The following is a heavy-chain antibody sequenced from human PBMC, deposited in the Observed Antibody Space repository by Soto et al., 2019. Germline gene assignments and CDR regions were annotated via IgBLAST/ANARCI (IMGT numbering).Heavy chain of an antibody. D-gene: IGHD1-1*01. CDR3: ARHSNEYRKSLDY. Sequence: QLQLQESGPGLVKPSETLSLTCTVYGGSISGYYWSWIRQPPGKGLEWIAYIHYSGSSNSNPSLKSRVTISVDTSRNQCSLKLTSVTAADTAVYYCARHSNEYRKSLDYWGQGTLVTVSS. CDR2: IHYSGSS. J-gene: IGHJ4*02. CDR1: GGSISGYY. V-gene: IGHV4-59*08.